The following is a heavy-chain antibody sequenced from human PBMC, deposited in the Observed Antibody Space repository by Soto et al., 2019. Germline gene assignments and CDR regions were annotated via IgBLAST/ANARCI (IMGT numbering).Heavy chain of an antibody. J-gene: IGHJ2*01. CDR2: INSDGSST. CDR1: GFTFSSYW. CDR3: ARDPWPRDIAVAGMSNWYFDL. D-gene: IGHD6-19*01. Sequence: GGSLRLSCAASGFTFSSYWMHWVRQAPGKGLVWVSRINSDGSSTSYADSVKGRFTISRDNAKNTLYLQMNSLRAEDTAVYYCARDPWPRDIAVAGMSNWYFDLWGRGTLVTVSS. V-gene: IGHV3-74*01.